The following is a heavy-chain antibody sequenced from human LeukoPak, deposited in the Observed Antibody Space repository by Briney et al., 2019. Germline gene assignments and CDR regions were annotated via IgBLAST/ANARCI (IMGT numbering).Heavy chain of an antibody. Sequence: GGSLRLSCAASGFTFSNYMMHWVRQAPGKGLEWVAVISYDGSNKYYADSVKGRFTISRDNSKNTLYLQMNSLRAEDTAVYYCARDRFGEWELVFDYWGQGTLVTVSS. J-gene: IGHJ4*02. CDR3: ARDRFGEWELVFDY. V-gene: IGHV3-30-3*01. CDR1: GFTFSNYM. CDR2: ISYDGSNK. D-gene: IGHD3-16*01.